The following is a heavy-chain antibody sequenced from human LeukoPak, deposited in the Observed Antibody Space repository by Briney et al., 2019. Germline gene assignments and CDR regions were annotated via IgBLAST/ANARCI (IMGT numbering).Heavy chain of an antibody. Sequence: GGSLRLSCAASGFSFSAYWMTWVRQAPGTGLEWVANINPAGTETYYVDPVKGRFTIARDNAKNLLYLQMNSLRAEDTAVYYCARFGYVAAVDLWGQGTLVTVSS. CDR2: INPAGTET. J-gene: IGHJ4*02. D-gene: IGHD2-15*01. CDR3: ARFGYVAAVDL. V-gene: IGHV3-7*01. CDR1: GFSFSAYW.